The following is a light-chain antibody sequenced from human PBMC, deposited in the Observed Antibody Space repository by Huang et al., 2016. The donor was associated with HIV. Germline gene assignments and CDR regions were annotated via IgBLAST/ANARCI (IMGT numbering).Light chain of an antibody. CDR2: DAS. J-gene: IGKJ1*01. Sequence: DIQMTQSPSSLSASVGDRVTITCQASQDIGKYLNWYQQKPGQVPKLLIFDASNLETGVPSRLSGSGSWTDFTFTITTLQHEDIATYYCQHYDSLPPWTFGQGTRVQI. V-gene: IGKV1-33*01. CDR3: QHYDSLPPWT. CDR1: QDIGKY.